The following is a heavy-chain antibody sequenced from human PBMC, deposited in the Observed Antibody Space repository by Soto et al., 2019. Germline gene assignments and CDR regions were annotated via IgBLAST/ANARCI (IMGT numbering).Heavy chain of an antibody. Sequence: GSLRLSCAASGFTFSSYSMNWVRQAPGKGLEWVSYISSSSSTIYYADSVKGRFTISRDNAKNSLYLQMNSLRAEDTAVYYCARDGGYADFDYWGQGTLVTVSS. CDR2: ISSSSSTI. CDR3: ARDGGYADFDY. J-gene: IGHJ4*02. V-gene: IGHV3-48*01. D-gene: IGHD5-12*01. CDR1: GFTFSSYS.